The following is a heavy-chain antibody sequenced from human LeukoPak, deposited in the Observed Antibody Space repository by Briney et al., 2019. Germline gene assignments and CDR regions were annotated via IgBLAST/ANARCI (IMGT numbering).Heavy chain of an antibody. Sequence: SETLSLTCTVSGGSISSGSYYWSWIRQPAGKGLEWIGRIYTSGSTNYNPSLESRVTISLDTSKNQFSLNLSSVTAADTAVYYCARASGDYLWRTFDIWGQGTMVTVSS. CDR2: IYTSGST. D-gene: IGHD4-17*01. V-gene: IGHV4-61*02. J-gene: IGHJ3*02. CDR1: GGSISSGSYY. CDR3: ARASGDYLWRTFDI.